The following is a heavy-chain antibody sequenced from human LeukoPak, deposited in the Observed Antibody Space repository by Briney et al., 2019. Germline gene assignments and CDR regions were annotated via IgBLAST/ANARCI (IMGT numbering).Heavy chain of an antibody. D-gene: IGHD2-8*02. CDR2: IYYSGST. V-gene: IGHV4-39*07. CDR1: GGSISSSSYY. CDR3: ATGGGSNYYYYGMDV. Sequence: SETLSLTCTVSGGSISSSSYYWGWIRQPPGKGLEWIGSIYYSGSTYYNPSLKSRVTISVDRSKNQFSLKLSSVTAADTAVYYCATGGGSNYYYYGMDVWGQGTTVTVSS. J-gene: IGHJ6*02.